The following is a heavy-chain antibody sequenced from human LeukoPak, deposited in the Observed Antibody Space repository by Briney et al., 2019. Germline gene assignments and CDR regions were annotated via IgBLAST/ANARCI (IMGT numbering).Heavy chain of an antibody. CDR1: GFTFGDYA. CDR2: IRSKAYGGAT. J-gene: IGHJ5*02. V-gene: IGHV3-49*03. Sequence: GGSLRLSCTASGFTFGDYAVSWFRQAPGKGLEWVGFIRSKAYGGATEYAASVKGRFTISRDDSKSIAYLQMNGLKTEDTAVYYCSRGKSPRTKNWFDPWGQGTLVTVSS. CDR3: SRGKSPRTKNWFDP.